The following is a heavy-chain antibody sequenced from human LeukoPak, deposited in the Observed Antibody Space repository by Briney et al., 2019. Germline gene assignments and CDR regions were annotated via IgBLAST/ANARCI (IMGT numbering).Heavy chain of an antibody. D-gene: IGHD3-10*01. Sequence: SETLSLTCAVYGGSFSGYYWSWIRQPPGKGLEWIGETNHSGSTNYNPSLKSRVTIPVDTSKNQFSLKLSSVTAADTAVYYCARHSSGSGSLNYYYYMDVWGKGTTVTISS. CDR2: TNHSGST. J-gene: IGHJ6*03. CDR3: ARHSSGSGSLNYYYYMDV. V-gene: IGHV4-34*01. CDR1: GGSFSGYY.